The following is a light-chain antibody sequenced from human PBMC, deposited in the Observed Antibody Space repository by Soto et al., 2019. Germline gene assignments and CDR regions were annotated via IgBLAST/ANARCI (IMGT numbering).Light chain of an antibody. Sequence: DIQMTQSPSSLAASVGERVTITCRARQSISRYINWYHQKPGTVPKLLIYGADTLQSGVPSRFSGSGSGTEFTLTISSLQPEDFATYYCLQHNSYPRTFGQGTKVDIK. CDR2: GAD. CDR1: QSISRY. CDR3: LQHNSYPRT. V-gene: IGKV1-17*01. J-gene: IGKJ1*01.